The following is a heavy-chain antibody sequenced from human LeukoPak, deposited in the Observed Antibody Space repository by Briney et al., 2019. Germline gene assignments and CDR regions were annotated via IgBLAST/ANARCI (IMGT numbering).Heavy chain of an antibody. V-gene: IGHV3-30*04. Sequence: GRSLRLSCAASGFTFSSYAMHWVRQAPGKGLEGGAVISYDGSNKYYADSVKGRFTISRDNSKNTLYLQMNSLRAEDTAVYYCARDKYCSGGSCSSAFDIWGQGTMVTVSS. CDR2: ISYDGSNK. J-gene: IGHJ3*02. CDR1: GFTFSSYA. CDR3: ARDKYCSGGSCSSAFDI. D-gene: IGHD2-15*01.